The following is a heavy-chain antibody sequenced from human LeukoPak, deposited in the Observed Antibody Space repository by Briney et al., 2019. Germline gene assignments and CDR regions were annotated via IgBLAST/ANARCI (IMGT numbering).Heavy chain of an antibody. J-gene: IGHJ6*03. CDR3: AKVGRYYDLYYYYYMDV. CDR2: ISGSGGST. V-gene: IGHV3-23*01. D-gene: IGHD3-3*01. CDR1: GFTFTTYA. Sequence: GGSLRLSCAASGFTFTTYAMSWVPQAPGKGLEWVSAISGSGGSTYYADSVKGRFTISRDNSKNTLYLQMNSLRAEDTAVYYCAKVGRYYDLYYYYYMDVWGKGTTVTVSS.